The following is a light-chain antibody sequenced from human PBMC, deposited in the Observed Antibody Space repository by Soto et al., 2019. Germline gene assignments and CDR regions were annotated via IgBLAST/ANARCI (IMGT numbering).Light chain of an antibody. CDR3: QQYGSSLLT. V-gene: IGKV3-20*01. J-gene: IGKJ4*01. CDR2: NTS. CDR1: QSVSSSY. Sequence: EIVLTQSPGTLSLSPGERATLSCRASQSVSSSYLAWYQQKPGQAPRRLIYNTSSRATGIPDRFSGSGSGTDFTLTISRLELEDFAVYYCQQYGSSLLTFGGGTKVEIK.